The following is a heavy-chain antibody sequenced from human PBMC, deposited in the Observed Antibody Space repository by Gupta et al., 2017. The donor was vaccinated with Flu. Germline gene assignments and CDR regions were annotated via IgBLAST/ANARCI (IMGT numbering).Heavy chain of an antibody. V-gene: IGHV3-9*01. Sequence: EVQLVESGGDLVQPGESLRLSCSASGFTFKNYAMYWIRQVPGKGLEWVSSINSNSVTVHYADSVKGRFTISRDNAKNSLFLQISSLRPDDTALYFCARAGYSSFIPFFLDSWGQGTQVTVSS. CDR3: ARAGYSSFIPFFLDS. D-gene: IGHD5-18*01. CDR1: GFTFKNYA. J-gene: IGHJ4*02. CDR2: INSNSVTV.